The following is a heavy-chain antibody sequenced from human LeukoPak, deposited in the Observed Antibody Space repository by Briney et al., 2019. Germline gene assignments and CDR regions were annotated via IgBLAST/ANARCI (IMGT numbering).Heavy chain of an antibody. J-gene: IGHJ3*02. CDR1: DASISSFY. Sequence: PSETLSLTCTVSDASISSFYWSWIRQPPGKGLEWIGYVFYSATTNYNPSLKSRVAISLDASKNQFSLMLTSVTAADTAVYYCARRLFLDSTLVHADAFDIWGQGTMVTVSS. V-gene: IGHV4-59*08. D-gene: IGHD5-18*01. CDR2: VFYSATT. CDR3: ARRLFLDSTLVHADAFDI.